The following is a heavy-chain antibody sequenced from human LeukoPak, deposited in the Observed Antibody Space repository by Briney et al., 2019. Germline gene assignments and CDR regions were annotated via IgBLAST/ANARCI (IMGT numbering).Heavy chain of an antibody. V-gene: IGHV3-53*01. Sequence: GGSLRLSCAASGFSVINTYVNWVRQAPGKGLEWVSVIDDSGATSFVDAVKGRFTISRDNSKNTVSLHMNNLRAEDTAVYYCVRGYGDYNFDFWGQGTLVTVSS. J-gene: IGHJ4*02. CDR2: IDDSGAT. CDR3: VRGYGDYNFDF. D-gene: IGHD4-17*01. CDR1: GFSVINTY.